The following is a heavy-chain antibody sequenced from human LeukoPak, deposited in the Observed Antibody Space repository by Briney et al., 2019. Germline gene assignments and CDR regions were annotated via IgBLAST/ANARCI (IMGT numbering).Heavy chain of an antibody. Sequence: ASVKVSCKASGYTFTGYYMHWVRQAPGQGLEGMGWINPNSGGTNYAQKFQGRVTMTRDTSISTAYMELGRLRSDDTAVYYCARDNTGYPDALDIWGQGTMVTVSS. CDR3: ARDNTGYPDALDI. V-gene: IGHV1-2*02. J-gene: IGHJ3*02. CDR1: GYTFTGYY. CDR2: INPNSGGT. D-gene: IGHD6-13*01.